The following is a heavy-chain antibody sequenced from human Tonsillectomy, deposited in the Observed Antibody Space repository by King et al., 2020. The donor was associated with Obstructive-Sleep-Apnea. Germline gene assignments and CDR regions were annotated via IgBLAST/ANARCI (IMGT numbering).Heavy chain of an antibody. D-gene: IGHD2-2*01. V-gene: IGHV4-31*03. CDR2: IFYTGST. Sequence: VQLQESGPGLVKPSQTLSLTCTVSGGSITSGGYFWSWIRQNPGMGLEWIGYIFYTGSTYYNPSLKSRLNMSVDTSKNQFSLTLTSVTAADTAVYFCARQVPSAYFDYWGQGTRVTVSS. CDR3: ARQVPSAYFDY. J-gene: IGHJ4*02. CDR1: GGSITSGGYF.